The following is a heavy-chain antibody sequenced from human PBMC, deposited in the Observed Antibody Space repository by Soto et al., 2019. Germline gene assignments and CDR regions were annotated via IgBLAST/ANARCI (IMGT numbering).Heavy chain of an antibody. D-gene: IGHD2-15*01. CDR3: ARPYCSGGSCPGIYYYYYMDV. CDR2: IYYSGST. Sequence: SETLSLTCTVSGGSISSSSYYWGWIRQPPGKGLEWIGSIYYSGSTYYNPSLKSRVTISVDTSKNQFSLKLSSVTAADTAVYYCARPYCSGGSCPGIYYYYYMDVWGKGTTVTVSS. CDR1: GGSISSSSYY. J-gene: IGHJ6*03. V-gene: IGHV4-39*01.